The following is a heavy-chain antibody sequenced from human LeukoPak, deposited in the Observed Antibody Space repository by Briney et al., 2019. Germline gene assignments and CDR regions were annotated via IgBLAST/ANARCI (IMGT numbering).Heavy chain of an antibody. CDR1: GGSISSSSYY. CDR3: ARGRSGYSSSWYYFDY. Sequence: SETLSLTCTVSGGSISSSSYYWGWIRQPPGKGLEWIGSIYYSGSTYYNPSPKSRVTISVDTSKNQFSLKLSSVTAADTAVYYCARGRSGYSSSWYYFDYWGQGTLVTVSS. D-gene: IGHD6-13*01. CDR2: IYYSGST. J-gene: IGHJ4*02. V-gene: IGHV4-39*07.